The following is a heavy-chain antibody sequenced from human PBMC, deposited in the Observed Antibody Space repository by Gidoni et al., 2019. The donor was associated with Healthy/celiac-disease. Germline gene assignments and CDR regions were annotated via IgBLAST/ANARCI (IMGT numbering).Heavy chain of an antibody. CDR3: AREDIVVVPAAIRALVYYYGMDV. CDR2: IWYDGSNK. CDR1: GFPFSSYG. J-gene: IGHJ6*02. D-gene: IGHD2-2*02. Sequence: QVQLVESGGGVVQPGRSLRLPCAASGFPFSSYGMHWVRQAPGKGLEWVAVIWYDGSNKYYADSVKGRFTISRDNSKNTLYLQMNSLRAEDTAVYYCAREDIVVVPAAIRALVYYYGMDVWGQGTTVTVSS. V-gene: IGHV3-33*01.